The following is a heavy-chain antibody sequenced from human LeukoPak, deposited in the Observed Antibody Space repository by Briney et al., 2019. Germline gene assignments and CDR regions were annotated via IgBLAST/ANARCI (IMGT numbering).Heavy chain of an antibody. Sequence: SVEVSCKASGGTFSSYAISWVRQAPGQGLEWMGRIIPIFGIANYAQKFQGRVTITADKSTSTAYMELSSLRSEDTAVYYCARDGVEMATTLIFDYWGQGTLVTVSS. D-gene: IGHD5-24*01. CDR1: GGTFSSYA. J-gene: IGHJ4*02. V-gene: IGHV1-69*04. CDR2: IIPIFGIA. CDR3: ARDGVEMATTLIFDY.